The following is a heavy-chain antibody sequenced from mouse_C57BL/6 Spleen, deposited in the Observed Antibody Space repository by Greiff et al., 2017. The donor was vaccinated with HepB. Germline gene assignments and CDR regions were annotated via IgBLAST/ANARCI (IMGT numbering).Heavy chain of an antibody. CDR3: ARGRTVAMDY. V-gene: IGHV1-52*01. D-gene: IGHD3-3*01. CDR2: IDPSDSET. J-gene: IGHJ4*01. CDR1: GYTFTSYW. Sequence: VQLQQPGAELVRPGSSVKLSCKASGYTFTSYWMHWVKQRPIQGLEWIGNIDPSDSETHYNQKFKDKATLTVDKSSSTAYMQRSSLTSEDSAVYYCARGRTVAMDYWGQGTSVTVSS.